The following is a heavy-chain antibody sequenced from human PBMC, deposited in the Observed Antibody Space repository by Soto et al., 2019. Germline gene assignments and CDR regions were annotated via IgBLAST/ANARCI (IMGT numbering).Heavy chain of an antibody. CDR2: IRSKAYGGTT. V-gene: IGHV3-49*03. J-gene: IGHJ6*02. Sequence: GGSLRLSCTASGFTFGDYAMSWFRQAPGKGLEWVGFIRSKAYGGTTEYAASVKGRFTISRDDSKSIAYLQMNSLKTEDTAVYYCTRATYSTSWHRYYYYYGTDVWGQGTTVTVSS. D-gene: IGHD6-6*01. CDR1: GFTFGDYA. CDR3: TRATYSTSWHRYYYYYGTDV.